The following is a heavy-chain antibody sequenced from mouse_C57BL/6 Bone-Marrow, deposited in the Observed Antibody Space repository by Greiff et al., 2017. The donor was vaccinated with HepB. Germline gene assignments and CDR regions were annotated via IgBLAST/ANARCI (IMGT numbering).Heavy chain of an antibody. J-gene: IGHJ2*01. CDR3: ARRFDVYYDY. Sequence: EVKLMESGGGLVKPGGSLKLSCAASGFTFSDYGMHWVRQAPEKGLEWVAYISSGSSTIYYADTVKGRFTISRDNAKNTLFLQMTSLRSEDTAMYYCARRFDVYYDYWGQGTTLTVSS. CDR1: GFTFSDYG. CDR2: ISSGSSTI. V-gene: IGHV5-17*01. D-gene: IGHD2-3*01.